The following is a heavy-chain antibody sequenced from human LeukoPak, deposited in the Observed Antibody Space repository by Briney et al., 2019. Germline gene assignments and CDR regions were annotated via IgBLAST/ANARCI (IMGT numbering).Heavy chain of an antibody. Sequence: SETLSLTCTVSGGSINSYYWSWIRQPPGKGLEWIGYIYYSGSTNYNPSLKSRVTISVDTSKNQFSLKLSSVTAADTAVYYCARGGYSDHFDYWGQGTLVTVSS. CDR2: IYYSGST. D-gene: IGHD5-12*01. CDR3: ARGGYSDHFDY. J-gene: IGHJ4*02. V-gene: IGHV4-59*01. CDR1: GGSINSYY.